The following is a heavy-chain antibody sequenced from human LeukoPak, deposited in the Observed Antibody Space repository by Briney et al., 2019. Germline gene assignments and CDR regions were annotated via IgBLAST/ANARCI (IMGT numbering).Heavy chain of an antibody. D-gene: IGHD6-6*01. J-gene: IGHJ4*02. CDR3: AKLYSSSSSLVY. CDR2: ISYDESNK. V-gene: IGHV3-30*18. CDR1: GFTFSNAW. Sequence: PGGSLRLSCAASGFTFSNAWMSWVRQAPGKGLEWVAVISYDESNKYYADSVTGRFTISRDNSKNTLYLQMNSLRAEDTAVYYCAKLYSSSSSLVYWGQGTLVTVSS.